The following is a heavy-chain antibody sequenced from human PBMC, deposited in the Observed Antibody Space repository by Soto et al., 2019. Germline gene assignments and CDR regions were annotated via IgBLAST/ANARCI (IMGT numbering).Heavy chain of an antibody. V-gene: IGHV3-30*18. J-gene: IGHJ4*02. CDR2: ISYDGSNK. CDR1: GFTFSSYG. D-gene: IGHD2-21*02. Sequence: QVQLVESGGGVVQPGRSLRLSCAASGFTFSSYGMHWVRQAPGKGLEWVAVISYDGSNKYYADSVKGRFTISRDNYKNTLYLQMNSLRAEDTAVYYCSKDLRRRVVTAPMGYWGQGTLVTVSS. CDR3: SKDLRRRVVTAPMGY.